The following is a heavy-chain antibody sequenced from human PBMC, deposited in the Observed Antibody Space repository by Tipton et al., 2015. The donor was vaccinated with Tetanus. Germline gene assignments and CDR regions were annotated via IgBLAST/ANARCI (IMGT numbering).Heavy chain of an antibody. CDR2: IYYSGGT. J-gene: IGHJ5*02. V-gene: IGHV4-59*01. D-gene: IGHD6-19*01. Sequence: TLSLTCTVSGGSISSYYWTWIRQPPGKELEWIGYIYYSGGTNYNPSLKSRVTMSVDTSKNQFSLRLNSVTAADTAMYYCVRSSPIRVADKWGVDWFDPWGQGTLVTVSS. CDR1: GGSISSYY. CDR3: VRSSPIRVADKWGVDWFDP.